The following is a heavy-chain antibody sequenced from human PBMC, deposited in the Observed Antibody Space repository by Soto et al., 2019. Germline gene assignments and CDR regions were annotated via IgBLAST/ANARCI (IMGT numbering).Heavy chain of an antibody. CDR3: ARDPLYDSSGYYYFDY. Sequence: GTSVKLSCKACGGSFSSYAISWVRQAPGQGLEWMGGIIPIFGTANYAQKFQGRVTIAADESTSTAYMELSSLRSEDTAVYYCARDPLYDSSGYYYFDYWGQGTLVTVSS. V-gene: IGHV1-69*13. D-gene: IGHD3-22*01. CDR1: GGSFSSYA. J-gene: IGHJ4*02. CDR2: IIPIFGTA.